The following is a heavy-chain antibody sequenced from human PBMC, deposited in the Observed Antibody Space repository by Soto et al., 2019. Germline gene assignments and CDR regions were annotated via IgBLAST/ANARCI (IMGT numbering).Heavy chain of an antibody. D-gene: IGHD1-1*01. CDR3: ARMNADTYSHYAMDV. CDR1: GFSLSNGRMG. CDR2: IFSDAER. J-gene: IGHJ6*02. V-gene: IGHV2-26*03. Sequence: QVTLKESGPVLVKPTETLTLTCTISGFSLSNGRMGVSWIRQSPGKALEWLAHIFSDAERSYSTSMQSRLTISTDTSGTQVVLTMTNMAPVDTGTYYCARMNADTYSHYAMDVWGQGTTVTVSS.